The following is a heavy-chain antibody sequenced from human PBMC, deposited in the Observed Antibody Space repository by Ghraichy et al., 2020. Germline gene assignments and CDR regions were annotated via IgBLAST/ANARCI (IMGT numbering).Heavy chain of an antibody. CDR2: ISGSGDNT. CDR1: GFTFSSYV. Sequence: GESLNISCAASGFTFSSYVMNWVRQAPGKGLEWVSRISGSGDNTYYADSVKGRFTISRDNSKNMLYLQLNSLRAEDTAVYYCAKDPHPNSSGWGLFDYWGQGTLVTVSS. V-gene: IGHV3-23*01. CDR3: AKDPHPNSSGWGLFDY. D-gene: IGHD6-19*01. J-gene: IGHJ4*02.